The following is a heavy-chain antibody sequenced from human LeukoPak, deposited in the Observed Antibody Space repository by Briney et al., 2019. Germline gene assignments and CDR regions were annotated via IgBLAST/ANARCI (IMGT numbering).Heavy chain of an antibody. CDR3: ARMATILDYYYGMDV. CDR1: GGTFSSYA. Sequence: SVKVSCKASGGTFSSYAISWVRQAPGQGLEWMGGIIPIFGTANYAQKFQGRVTITADESRSTAYMELSSLRSEDTAVYYCARMATILDYYYGMDVWGQGTTVTVSS. V-gene: IGHV1-69*13. CDR2: IIPIFGTA. D-gene: IGHD5-12*01. J-gene: IGHJ6*02.